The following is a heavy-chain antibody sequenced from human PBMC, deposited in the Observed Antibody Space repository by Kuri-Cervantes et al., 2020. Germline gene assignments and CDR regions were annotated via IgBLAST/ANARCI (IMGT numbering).Heavy chain of an antibody. CDR2: IRSKAYGGTT. CDR3: TRGTMTTVTTTFDY. Sequence: LSLTCTASGFTFGDYAMSWVRQAPGKGLEWVGFIRSKAYGGTTEYAASVKGRFTISRDDSKSIAYLQMNSLKTEDTAVYYCTRGTMTTVTTTFDYWGQGTLVTVSS. D-gene: IGHD4-17*01. V-gene: IGHV3-49*04. J-gene: IGHJ4*02. CDR1: GFTFGDYA.